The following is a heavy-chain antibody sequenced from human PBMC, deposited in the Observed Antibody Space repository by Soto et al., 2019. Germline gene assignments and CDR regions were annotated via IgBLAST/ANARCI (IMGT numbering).Heavy chain of an antibody. V-gene: IGHV1-18*04. D-gene: IGHD2-8*01. Sequence: ASVKVSCKASGYTFTSYGISWVRQAPGQGLEWMGWISAYNGNTNYAQKVQGRLAMTRDTSTSTAYMELTTLRSDDTAVYYCARDEYNNGRNWLNPWGQGTLVTVSS. CDR2: ISAYNGNT. CDR3: ARDEYNNGRNWLNP. CDR1: GYTFTSYG. J-gene: IGHJ5*02.